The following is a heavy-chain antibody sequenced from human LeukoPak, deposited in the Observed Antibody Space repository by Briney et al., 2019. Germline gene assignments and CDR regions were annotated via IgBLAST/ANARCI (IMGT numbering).Heavy chain of an antibody. CDR1: GYTFTSYG. CDR2: ISAYNGNT. Sequence: ASVKVSCKASGYTFTSYGISWVRQAPGQGLEWMGWISAYNGNTNYEQKLQGRVTMTTDTSPSTAYMELRRLRSDDPAVYYCARGQYDSSGYSLYYWGQGTLVTVSS. V-gene: IGHV1-18*01. J-gene: IGHJ4*02. CDR3: ARGQYDSSGYSLYY. D-gene: IGHD3-22*01.